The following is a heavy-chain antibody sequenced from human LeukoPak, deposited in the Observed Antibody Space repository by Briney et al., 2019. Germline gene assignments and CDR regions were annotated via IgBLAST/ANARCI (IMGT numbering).Heavy chain of an antibody. V-gene: IGHV1-8*01. CDR3: ARGHYGGNRYFDN. Sequence: ASVRVSCKTSVYTFRDYEINWVRQAPGLGLEWVAWIHANSGKAGSAQKFQGRVTLTRDTSTETAFMKLSGLTSDDSATYFCARGHYGGNRYFDNWGQGTLVTVSS. D-gene: IGHD4-23*01. CDR2: IHANSGKA. CDR1: VYTFRDYE. J-gene: IGHJ4*02.